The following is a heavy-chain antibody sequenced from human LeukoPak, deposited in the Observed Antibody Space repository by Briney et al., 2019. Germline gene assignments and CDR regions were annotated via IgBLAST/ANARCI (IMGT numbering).Heavy chain of an antibody. V-gene: IGHV1-2*02. CDR2: INPNSGGT. CDR3: ARGRVDSSSWDY. Sequence: AASVKVSCKASGYTFTGYYMHWVRQAPGQGLEWMGWINPNSGGTNYAQKFQGRVTITRNTSISTAYMELSSLRSEDTAVYYCARGRVDSSSWDYWGQGTLVTVSS. CDR1: GYTFTGYY. D-gene: IGHD6-13*01. J-gene: IGHJ4*02.